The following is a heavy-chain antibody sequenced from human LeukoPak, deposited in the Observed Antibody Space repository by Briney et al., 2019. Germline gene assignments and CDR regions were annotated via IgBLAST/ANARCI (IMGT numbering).Heavy chain of an antibody. D-gene: IGHD3-10*01. V-gene: IGHV4-34*01. CDR2: INHSGST. CDR1: GGSFSGYY. CDR3: ARGLLTYYYGSGSPHYFDY. Sequence: SETLSLTCAVYGGSFSGYYWSWIRLPPGKGLEWIGEINHSGSTNYNPSLKSRVTISVDTSKNQFSLKLSSVTAADTAVYYCARGLLTYYYGSGSPHYFDYWGQGTLVTVSS. J-gene: IGHJ4*02.